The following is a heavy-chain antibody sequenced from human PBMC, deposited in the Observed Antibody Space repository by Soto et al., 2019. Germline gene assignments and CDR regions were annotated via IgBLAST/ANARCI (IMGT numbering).Heavy chain of an antibody. Sequence: QLQLQESGPGLVKPSETLSLTCTVSGGSISSSSYYWGWIRQPPGKGLEWIGSIYYSGSTYYNPSFQCRXXISVDTSKNQFSLKLSSVTAADTAVYYCATLWGQDWGQGTLVTVSS. D-gene: IGHD3-10*01. CDR1: GGSISSSSYY. V-gene: IGHV4-39*01. CDR2: IYYSGST. J-gene: IGHJ4*02. CDR3: ATLWGQD.